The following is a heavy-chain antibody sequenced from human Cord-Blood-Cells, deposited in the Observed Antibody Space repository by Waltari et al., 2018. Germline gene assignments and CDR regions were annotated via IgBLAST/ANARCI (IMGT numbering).Heavy chain of an antibody. CDR3: ARVSSINAFDI. J-gene: IGHJ3*02. D-gene: IGHD2-21*01. V-gene: IGHV3-30*04. Sequence: QVQLVESGGGVVQPGRSLRLSCAASGFTFSSYAMHCVRQAPGKGLEWVAVISYDGSNKYYADSVKGRFTISRDNSKNTLYLQMNSLRAEDTAVYYCARVSSINAFDIWGQGTMVTDSS. CDR2: ISYDGSNK. CDR1: GFTFSSYA.